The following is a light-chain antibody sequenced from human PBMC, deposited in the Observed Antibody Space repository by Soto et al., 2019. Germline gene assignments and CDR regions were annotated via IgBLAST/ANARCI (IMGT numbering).Light chain of an antibody. CDR1: QSVGGY. CDR2: DAS. J-gene: IGKJ4*01. CDR3: HQRSNWPPLT. V-gene: IGKV3-11*01. Sequence: EIVLTQSPATPSLSPGERATLSCRASQSVGGYLDWYQQKPGQAPRLLIYDASNRSSGIPARFSGSGSGTDFTLTISSLEPEDLAVYYCHQRSNWPPLTFGGGTKVEIK.